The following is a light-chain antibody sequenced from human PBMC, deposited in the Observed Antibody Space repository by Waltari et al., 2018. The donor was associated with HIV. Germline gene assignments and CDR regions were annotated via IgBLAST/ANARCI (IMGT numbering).Light chain of an antibody. CDR1: QSVLYSSSNKNS. CDR2: WAS. Sequence: DIVMIQSPDSLTVSLGERATINCKSSQSVLYSSSNKNSLAWYQQKPGQPPKLLIYWASTREPGVPDRFSGSGSGTVFTLTISSLQAEDVAVYYCQQYYNTPYTFGQGTKLEIK. J-gene: IGKJ2*01. CDR3: QQYYNTPYT. V-gene: IGKV4-1*01.